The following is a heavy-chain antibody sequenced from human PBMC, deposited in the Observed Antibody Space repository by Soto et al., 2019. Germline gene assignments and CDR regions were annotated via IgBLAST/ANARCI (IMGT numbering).Heavy chain of an antibody. CDR1: GFTFSSYA. CDR3: AKDLPRFKYYYDSSGSFDY. J-gene: IGHJ4*02. CDR2: ISGSGGST. V-gene: IGHV3-23*01. Sequence: PGGSLRLSCAAAGFTFSSYAMSWVRQAPGKGLEWVSAISGSGGSTYYADSVKGRFTISRDNSKNTLYLQMNSLRAEGTAVYYCAKDLPRFKYYYDSSGSFDYWGQGTLVTVSS. D-gene: IGHD3-22*01.